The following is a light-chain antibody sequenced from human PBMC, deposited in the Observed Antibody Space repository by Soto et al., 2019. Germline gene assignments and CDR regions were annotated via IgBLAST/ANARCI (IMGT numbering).Light chain of an antibody. CDR3: QQSNNWPKT. CDR1: QSVGSN. J-gene: IGKJ1*01. Sequence: EIVMTQSPDILSVSQGETATLSCRASQSVGSNLAWYQQKPGQAPRLLISDASTRAAGLPARFSGSGSGTEFTLTISSLQSEDFAVYYCQQSNNWPKTFGQGTKVDIK. CDR2: DAS. V-gene: IGKV3-15*01.